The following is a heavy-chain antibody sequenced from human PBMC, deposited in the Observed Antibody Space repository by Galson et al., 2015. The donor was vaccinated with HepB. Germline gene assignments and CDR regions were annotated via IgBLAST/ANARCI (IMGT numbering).Heavy chain of an antibody. CDR1: GFTFSSYA. Sequence: SLRLSCAASGFTFSSYAMSWVRRAPGKGLEWVSAISGSGGSTYYADSVKGRFTISRDNSKNTLYLQMNSLRAEDTAVYYCAKAHVEQWLRTYFQHWGQGTLVTVSS. CDR3: AKAHVEQWLRTYFQH. D-gene: IGHD6-19*01. V-gene: IGHV3-23*01. J-gene: IGHJ1*01. CDR2: ISGSGGST.